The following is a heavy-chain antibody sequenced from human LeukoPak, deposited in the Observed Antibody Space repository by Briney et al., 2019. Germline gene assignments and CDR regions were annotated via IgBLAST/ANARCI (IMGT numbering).Heavy chain of an antibody. D-gene: IGHD3-22*01. CDR3: ARQRSYYDSYAYSDF. J-gene: IGHJ4*02. Sequence: SETLSLTCTVSGGSIRSSYYYWGWIRQPPGKGLEWIGNIHYSGSTYYNPSLKSRVTISVDTSKNHFSLNLSSVTAADTAVYYCARQRSYYDSYAYSDFWGQGTLVTVSS. CDR1: GGSIRSSYYY. CDR2: IHYSGST. V-gene: IGHV4-39*01.